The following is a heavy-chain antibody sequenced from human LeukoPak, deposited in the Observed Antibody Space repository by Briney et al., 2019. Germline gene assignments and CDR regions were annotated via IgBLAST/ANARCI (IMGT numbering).Heavy chain of an antibody. CDR2: VHHTGTT. V-gene: IGHV4-38-2*02. D-gene: IGHD2-2*02. Sequence: NSSETLSLTCSVSFPVTNGFHWAWIRQPPGKGLEFMGYVHHTGTTYYNPSLNRRVTISVDTSKYQFSLRLTSVTAADTAVYFCAKGIPFDLWGQGRLVTVSS. CDR3: AKGIPFDL. J-gene: IGHJ4*02. CDR1: FPVTNGFH.